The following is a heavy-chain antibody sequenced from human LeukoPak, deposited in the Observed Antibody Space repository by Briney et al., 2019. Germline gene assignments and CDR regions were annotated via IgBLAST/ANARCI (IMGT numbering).Heavy chain of an antibody. J-gene: IGHJ4*02. CDR2: NYYSGST. D-gene: IGHD5-18*01. Sequence: PSETLSLTCTVSGGSISSYYWGWIRQPPGKGLEWIGSNYYSGSTYYNPSLKSRVTISVDTSKNQFSLKLSSVTAADTAVYYCARRWLVDTALVDYWGQGTLVTVSS. V-gene: IGHV4-39*07. CDR3: ARRWLVDTALVDY. CDR1: GGSISSYY.